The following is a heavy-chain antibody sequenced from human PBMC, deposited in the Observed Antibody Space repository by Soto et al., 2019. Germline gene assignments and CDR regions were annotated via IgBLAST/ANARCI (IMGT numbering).Heavy chain of an antibody. V-gene: IGHV1-18*04. CDR2: ISPYNGNT. Sequence: ASVKVSCKASGHTFTDYYMSWVQQAPGQGLEWMGWISPYNGNTNYAQKLQGRVTMTTDTSTSTAYMELRSLRSDDTAVYYCARGTAGYDFWSGYYTRPLYYGMDVWGQGTTVTVSS. J-gene: IGHJ6*02. CDR1: GHTFTDYY. CDR3: ARGTAGYDFWSGYYTRPLYYGMDV. D-gene: IGHD3-3*01.